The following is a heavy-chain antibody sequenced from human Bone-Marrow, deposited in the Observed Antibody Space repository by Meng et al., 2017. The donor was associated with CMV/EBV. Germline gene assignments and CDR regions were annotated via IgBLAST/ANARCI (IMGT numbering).Heavy chain of an antibody. J-gene: IGHJ5*02. V-gene: IGHV3-33*01. CDR3: ARDLIAARPGWFDP. Sequence: SGFTFSSCGMHWVRQGPGKGLEWVAIIHYDGGNIYYADSVKGRFTISRDNSKNTLYLQMNGLRADDTAVYYCARDLIAARPGWFDPWGQGTLVTVSS. D-gene: IGHD6-6*01. CDR2: IHYDGGNI. CDR1: GFTFSSCG.